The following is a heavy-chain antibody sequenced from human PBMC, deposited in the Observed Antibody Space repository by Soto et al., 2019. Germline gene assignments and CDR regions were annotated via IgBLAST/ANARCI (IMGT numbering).Heavy chain of an antibody. Sequence: EVQLLESGGGLVQPGGSLRLSCAASGFTFSSYAMSWVRQAPGKGLEWVSAISGSGGSTYYADSVKGRFTISRDNSKNTLYLQMNRLRAEDTAVYYCAKVRYGSGSYYRPDDAFDIWGQGTMVTVSS. CDR2: ISGSGGST. CDR1: GFTFSSYA. CDR3: AKVRYGSGSYYRPDDAFDI. V-gene: IGHV3-23*01. J-gene: IGHJ3*02. D-gene: IGHD3-10*01.